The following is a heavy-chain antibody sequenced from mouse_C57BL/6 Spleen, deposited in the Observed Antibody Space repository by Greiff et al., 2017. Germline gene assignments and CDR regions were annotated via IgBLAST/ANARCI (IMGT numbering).Heavy chain of an antibody. CDR2: IDPSYSYT. V-gene: IGHV1-69*01. J-gene: IGHJ1*03. D-gene: IGHD1-1*01. CDR3: ARLGSGGYCYFDV. CDR1: GYTFTSYW. Sequence: QVQLQQPGAELVMPGASVKLSCKASGYTFTSYWMHLVKHRPVQGLEWIGDIDPSYSYTNYNHKFKGKSTLTVHKSSSTAYMQLSRLTSEDSAVYYCARLGSGGYCYFDVWGTGTTVTVSS.